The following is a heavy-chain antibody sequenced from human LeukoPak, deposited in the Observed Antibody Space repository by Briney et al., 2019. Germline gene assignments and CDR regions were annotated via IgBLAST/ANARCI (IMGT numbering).Heavy chain of an antibody. Sequence: SETLSLTCAVYGGSFSGYYWSWIRQPPGKGPEWIGEINHSGSTNYNPSLKSRVTISVDTSKNQFSLKLSSVTAADTAVYYCARGLPCPLNWGQGTLVTVSS. CDR3: ARGLPCPLN. V-gene: IGHV4-34*01. CDR1: GGSFSGYY. CDR2: INHSGST. J-gene: IGHJ4*02.